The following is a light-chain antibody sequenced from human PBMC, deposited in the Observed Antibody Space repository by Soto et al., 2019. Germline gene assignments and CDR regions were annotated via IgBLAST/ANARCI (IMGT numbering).Light chain of an antibody. CDR3: QQRNIWPPVT. CDR2: GAF. J-gene: IGKJ5*01. Sequence: EIVLTQSPATLPLSPGERATLSCRASPSVTNYLAWYQQKPGQSPRLLIYGAFNRATGIPARFSGSGSGTDFTLTISSLEPEDFAVYYCQQRNIWPPVTFGQGTRLEI. CDR1: PSVTNY. V-gene: IGKV3-11*01.